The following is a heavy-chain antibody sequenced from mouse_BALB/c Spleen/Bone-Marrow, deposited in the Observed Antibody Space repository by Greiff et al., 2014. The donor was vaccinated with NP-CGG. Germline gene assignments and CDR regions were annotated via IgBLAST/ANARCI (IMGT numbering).Heavy chain of an antibody. V-gene: IGHV7-3*02. D-gene: IGHD1-2*01. CDR3: ARDRTTATLYWYFDV. CDR1: GFTFTDYY. Sequence: EVKLVESGGGLVQPGGSLRLSCATSGFTFTDYYMRWVRQPPGKALEWLGFIRNKANGYTTEYSASVKGRFTISRDNSQSILYLQMNTLRAEDSATYYCARDRTTATLYWYFDVWGAGTTVTVSS. CDR2: IRNKANGYTT. J-gene: IGHJ1*01.